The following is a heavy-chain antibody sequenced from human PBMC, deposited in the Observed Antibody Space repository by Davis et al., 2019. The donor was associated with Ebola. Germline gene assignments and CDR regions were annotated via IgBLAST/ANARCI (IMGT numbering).Heavy chain of an antibody. Sequence: ASVKVSCKASGYTFTSYAMHWVRQAPGQRLEWMEWINAGNGNTKYSQKFQGRVTITMDTSASTAYMELSSLRSEDTAVYYCARAAFGYNSGWYADYWGQGTLVTVSS. CDR1: GYTFTSYA. D-gene: IGHD6-19*01. V-gene: IGHV1-3*01. CDR2: INAGNGNT. CDR3: ARAAFGYNSGWYADY. J-gene: IGHJ4*02.